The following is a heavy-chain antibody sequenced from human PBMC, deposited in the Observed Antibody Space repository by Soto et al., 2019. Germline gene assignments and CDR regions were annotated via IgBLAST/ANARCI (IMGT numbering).Heavy chain of an antibody. V-gene: IGHV3-11*05. Sequence: QVQLVESRGGLVKPGGSLRLSCAASGFTVSDYYMSRIRQAPGKGLEWVSYISSSSSYTNYADSVKGRFTISRDNAKNSLYLQMNSRRAEDTAVYYCARAYSYGDYWGQGTLVTVSS. CDR3: ARAYSYGDY. D-gene: IGHD5-18*01. J-gene: IGHJ4*02. CDR1: GFTVSDYY. CDR2: ISSSSSYT.